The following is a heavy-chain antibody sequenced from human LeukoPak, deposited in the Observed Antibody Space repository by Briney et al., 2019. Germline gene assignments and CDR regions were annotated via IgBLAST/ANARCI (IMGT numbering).Heavy chain of an antibody. CDR2: INPNSGGT. CDR1: GYTFTGYY. V-gene: IGHV1-2*02. Sequence: ASVKVSCKASGYTFTGYYMHWVRQAPGQGLEWMGWINPNSGGTNYAQKSQGRVTMTRDTSISTAYMELSRLRSDDTAVYYCARDLGRCSSTSCFSGDNWFDPWGQGTLVTVSS. CDR3: ARDLGRCSSTSCFSGDNWFDP. J-gene: IGHJ5*02. D-gene: IGHD2-2*01.